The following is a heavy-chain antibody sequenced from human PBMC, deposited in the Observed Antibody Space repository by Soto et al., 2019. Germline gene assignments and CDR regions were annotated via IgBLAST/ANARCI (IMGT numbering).Heavy chain of an antibody. CDR3: ARGIRLNGYYGLDV. V-gene: IGHV4-59*01. CDR2: IYSGGSP. J-gene: IGHJ6*02. CDR1: GGSISSYY. Sequence: QVQLQESGPGLVKPSETLSLTCTVSGGSISSYYWTWIRQPPGKGLEWIGYIYSGGSPPYNPSLKSRVTISVDTSKKQFSLKLSSVTAADTAVYYCARGIRLNGYYGLDVWGQGTTVTVSS. D-gene: IGHD3-9*01.